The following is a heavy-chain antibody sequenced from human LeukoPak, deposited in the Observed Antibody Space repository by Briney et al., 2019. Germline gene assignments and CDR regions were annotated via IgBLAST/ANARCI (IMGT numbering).Heavy chain of an antibody. Sequence: GASVKVSCKASGYTFTGYYMHWVRQAPGQGLEWMGWINPNSGGTNYAQKFQGWVTMTRDTSISTAYMELSRLRSDDTAVYYCARTPRGGYYGMDVWGQGTTVTVSS. V-gene: IGHV1-2*04. D-gene: IGHD3-10*01. J-gene: IGHJ6*02. CDR3: ARTPRGGYYGMDV. CDR2: INPNSGGT. CDR1: GYTFTGYY.